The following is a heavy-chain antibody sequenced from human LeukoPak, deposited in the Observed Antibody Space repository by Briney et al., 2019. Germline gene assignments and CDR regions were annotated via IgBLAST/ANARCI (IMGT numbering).Heavy chain of an antibody. D-gene: IGHD3-3*01. CDR3: ARAALRFLEWLLEPDYYYYMDV. J-gene: IGHJ6*03. Sequence: ASVKVSCKASGYTFTSYGISWVRQAPGQGLEWMGWISAYNGNTNYAQKLQGRVTMTTDTSTSTAYMELRSLRSDDTAVYYCARAALRFLEWLLEPDYYYYMDVWGKGTTVTVSS. CDR1: GYTFTSYG. V-gene: IGHV1-18*01. CDR2: ISAYNGNT.